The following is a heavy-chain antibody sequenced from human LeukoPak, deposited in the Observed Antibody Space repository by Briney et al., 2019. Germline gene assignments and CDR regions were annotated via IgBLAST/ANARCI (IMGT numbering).Heavy chain of an antibody. CDR3: ARLLGDDYDAQGLFDY. J-gene: IGHJ4*02. CDR1: GGSISSYY. V-gene: IGHV4-4*09. CDR2: IYTSGST. D-gene: IGHD4-17*01. Sequence: SETLSLTCTVSGGSISSYYWSWIRQPPGKRLEWIGYIYTSGSTNYNPSLKSRVTISVDTSKNQFSLKLSSVTAADTAVYYCARLLGDDYDAQGLFDYWGQGTLVTVTS.